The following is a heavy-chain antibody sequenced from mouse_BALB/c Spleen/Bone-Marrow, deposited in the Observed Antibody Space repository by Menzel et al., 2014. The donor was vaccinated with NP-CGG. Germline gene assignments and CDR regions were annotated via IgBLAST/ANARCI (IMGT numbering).Heavy chain of an antibody. J-gene: IGHJ2*01. D-gene: IGHD2-14*01. CDR3: ARHHRYAYYFDY. Sequence: QVQLQQPGSVLVRPGASAKLSCKTSGYTFTSSWMHWAKQRPGQGLEWIGEIHPNSANTNYNEKFKGKATLTVDTSSSTAYVDLSSLTSEDSAVYYCARHHRYAYYFDYWGQGTTLTVSS. CDR1: GYTFTSSW. V-gene: IGHV1S130*01. CDR2: IHPNSANT.